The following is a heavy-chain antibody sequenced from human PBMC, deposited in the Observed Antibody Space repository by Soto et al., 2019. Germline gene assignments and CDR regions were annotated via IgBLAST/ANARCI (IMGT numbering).Heavy chain of an antibody. CDR1: GFPFSTYT. V-gene: IGHV3-23*01. Sequence: EVQLLESGGHLVQPGGSLRLSCAASGFPFSTYTMNWVRLAPGKGLEWVSGIGGGGSVIRYADSVKGRFTISRDNSKDMLFLQMNNLRVEDTAVYYCAKDRQADGIWTFDHWGQGALVTVSS. CDR2: IGGGGSVI. J-gene: IGHJ4*02. D-gene: IGHD3-9*01. CDR3: AKDRQADGIWTFDH.